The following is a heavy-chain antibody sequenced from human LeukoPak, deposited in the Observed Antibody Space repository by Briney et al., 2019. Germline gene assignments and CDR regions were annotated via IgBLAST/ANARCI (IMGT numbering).Heavy chain of an antibody. J-gene: IGHJ4*02. CDR1: GFTFSSYE. Sequence: GGSLRLSCVASGFTFSSYEMSWVRQAPGKGLEWVSEISGSGTTIFYADSVKGRFTVSRDNAKNTMYLQMNSLRVEDTAVYYCASSPRGVYWGQGTLVTVSS. D-gene: IGHD3-10*01. CDR2: ISGSGTTI. CDR3: ASSPRGVY. V-gene: IGHV3-48*03.